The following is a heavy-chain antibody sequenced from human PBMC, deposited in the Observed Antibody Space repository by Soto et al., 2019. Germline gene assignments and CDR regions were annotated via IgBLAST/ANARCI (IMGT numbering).Heavy chain of an antibody. D-gene: IGHD3-3*01. V-gene: IGHV3-23*01. CDR2: ISGSGGST. CDR1: GFTFSSYA. Sequence: EVQLLESGGGLVQPGGSLRLSCAASGFTFSSYAMSWVRQAPGKGLEWVSAISGSGGSTYYADSVTGRFTISRDNSKNTLYLQMNSLRAEDTAVYYCAKDSAYYDFWSGYFPFDYWGQGTLVTVSS. J-gene: IGHJ4*02. CDR3: AKDSAYYDFWSGYFPFDY.